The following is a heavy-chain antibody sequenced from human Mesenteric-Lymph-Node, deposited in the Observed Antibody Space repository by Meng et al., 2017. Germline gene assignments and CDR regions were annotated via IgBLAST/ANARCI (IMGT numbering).Heavy chain of an antibody. V-gene: IGHV3-33*01. J-gene: IGHJ4*02. CDR1: GFTFRSYG. CDR2: IWSDGSNR. D-gene: IGHD4-23*01. Sequence: QVQLVESGGGVVQPGRSLRLSCAASGFTFRSYGMRWVRQAPGKGLEWVAVIWSDGSNRYYADSVKGRFAISRDISKNTLILQMNSLRAEDTAVYYCARGYYGGNSDFDYWGQGTLVTVSS. CDR3: ARGYYGGNSDFDY.